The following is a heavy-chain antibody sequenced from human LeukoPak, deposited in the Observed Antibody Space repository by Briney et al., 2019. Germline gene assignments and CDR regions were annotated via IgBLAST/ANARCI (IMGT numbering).Heavy chain of an antibody. CDR2: ISSSSSTI. CDR1: GFTFSTYS. Sequence: GSLRLSCTASGFTFSTYSMNWVRQAPGKGLEWVSYISSSSSTIYYADSVKGRFTISRDNAKNSLYLQMNSLRDEDTAVYYCARASFQRWLQLGGDWGQGTLVTVSS. V-gene: IGHV3-48*02. CDR3: ARASFQRWLQLGGD. J-gene: IGHJ4*02. D-gene: IGHD5-24*01.